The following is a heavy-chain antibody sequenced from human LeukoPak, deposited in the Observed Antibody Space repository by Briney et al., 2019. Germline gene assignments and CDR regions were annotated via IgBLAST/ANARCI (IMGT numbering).Heavy chain of an antibody. D-gene: IGHD3-16*01. CDR1: GFTFSNYG. Sequence: GGSLRLSCAASGFTFSNYGTNWVRQAPGKGLEWVAFIRDDGGATYYSDSVKGRFTISRDNSKNTLFLLMNSLRAEDAAVYYCVKDFDYVWGSFDYWGQGTLVTVSS. J-gene: IGHJ4*02. V-gene: IGHV3-30*02. CDR3: VKDFDYVWGSFDY. CDR2: IRDDGGAT.